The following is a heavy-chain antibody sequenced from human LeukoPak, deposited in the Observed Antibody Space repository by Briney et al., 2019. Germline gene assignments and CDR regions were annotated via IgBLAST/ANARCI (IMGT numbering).Heavy chain of an antibody. CDR3: ARDRGYSGYDEGVDY. J-gene: IGHJ4*02. Sequence: GGSLRLSCAASGFTFSSYAMSWVRQAPGKGLEWVAVISYDGSNKYYADSVKGRFTISRDNSKNTLYLQMNSLRAEDTAVYYCARDRGYSGYDEGVDYWGQGTLVTVSS. V-gene: IGHV3-30-3*01. CDR1: GFTFSSYA. CDR2: ISYDGSNK. D-gene: IGHD5-12*01.